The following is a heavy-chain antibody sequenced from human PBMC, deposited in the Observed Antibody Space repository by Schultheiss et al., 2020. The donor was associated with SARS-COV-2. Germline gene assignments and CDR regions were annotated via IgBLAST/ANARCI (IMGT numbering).Heavy chain of an antibody. V-gene: IGHV3-23*01. CDR3: AKCPVAITGYFDY. D-gene: IGHD6-19*01. CDR2: ISRSGATT. Sequence: GGSLRLSCAVSGFTFSNSAMGWVRQAPGKGLEWVSTISRSGATTYFADSVKGRFTISRDNSKNTLYLQMNSLRAEDTALYYCAKCPVAITGYFDYWGQGTMVTVSS. CDR1: GFTFSNSA. J-gene: IGHJ4*02.